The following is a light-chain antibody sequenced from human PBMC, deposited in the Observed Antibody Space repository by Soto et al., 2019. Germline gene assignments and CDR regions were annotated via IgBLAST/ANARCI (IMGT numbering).Light chain of an antibody. V-gene: IGKV3-20*01. J-gene: IGKJ2*01. Sequence: EIVLTQSPGTLSLSPGERATLSCRASESVSSSYLAWYQQKPGQAPRLLIYGASSRATGIPDRFSGSGSGTVCTLIIIRLEPEDFAVYYCQQYGCSPYSYTFGQGTNLEIK. CDR3: QQYGCSPYSYT. CDR2: GAS. CDR1: ESVSSSY.